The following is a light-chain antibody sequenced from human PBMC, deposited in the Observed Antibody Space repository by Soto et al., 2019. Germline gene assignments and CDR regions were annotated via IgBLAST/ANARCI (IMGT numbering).Light chain of an antibody. CDR2: GNS. CDR3: QSYDSSLSGCV. V-gene: IGLV1-40*01. CDR1: SSNIGAGYD. Sequence: QPVLTQPPSVSGAPGQRVTISCTGSSSNIGAGYDVHWYQQLPGTAPKLLIFGNSNLPSGVPDRFSGSKSDTSASLAITGRQAEDDADYYCQSYDSSLSGCVFGGGTKLTVL. J-gene: IGLJ3*02.